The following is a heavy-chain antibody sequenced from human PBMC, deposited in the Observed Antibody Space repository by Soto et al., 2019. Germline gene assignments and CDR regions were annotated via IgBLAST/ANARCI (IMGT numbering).Heavy chain of an antibody. CDR1: GFSFSSYA. CDR3: AKEQEISAAPFDY. D-gene: IGHD2-2*01. CDR2: ISGSGGSI. Sequence: QPGGSLRLSCAASGFSFSSYAMSWVRQAPGKGLEWVSGISGSGGSIHYADSVKGRFTISRDNSKNTLYLQMNSLRAEDTAVYYCAKEQEISAAPFDYWGQGTLVTVSS. J-gene: IGHJ4*02. V-gene: IGHV3-23*01.